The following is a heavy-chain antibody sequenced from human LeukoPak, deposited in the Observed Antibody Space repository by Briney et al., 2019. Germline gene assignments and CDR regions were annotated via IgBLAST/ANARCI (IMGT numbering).Heavy chain of an antibody. CDR2: MNPNSGNT. CDR1: GYTFTSYD. CDR3: ARSTAAGHYYYYGMDV. D-gene: IGHD6-13*01. Sequence: ASVKVSCKASGYTFTSYDISWVRQATGQGLEWMGWMNPNSGNTGYAQKFQGRVTMTRNTSISTAYMELSSLRSEDTAVYYCARSTAAGHYYYYGMDVWGQGTTVTVSS. V-gene: IGHV1-8*01. J-gene: IGHJ6*02.